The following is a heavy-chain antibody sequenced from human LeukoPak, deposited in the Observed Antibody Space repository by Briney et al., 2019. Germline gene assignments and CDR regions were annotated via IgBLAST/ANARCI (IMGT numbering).Heavy chain of an antibody. V-gene: IGHV3-43D*03. D-gene: IGHD3-9*01. J-gene: IGHJ4*02. Sequence: GGSLRLSCAASGFTFDDYAMHWVRQAPGKGLEWVSLISWDGGSTYYADSVKGRFTISRDNSKNSLYLQMNSLRAEDTAVYYCVRDYENLTGSKTRFHYWGQGTLVTVSS. CDR3: VRDYENLTGSKTRFHY. CDR2: ISWDGGST. CDR1: GFTFDDYA.